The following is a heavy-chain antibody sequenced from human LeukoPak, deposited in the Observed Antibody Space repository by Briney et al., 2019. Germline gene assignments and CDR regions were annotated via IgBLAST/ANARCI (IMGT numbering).Heavy chain of an antibody. CDR2: IRSDASKK. CDR1: GFTFSTYA. CDR3: ARDQGAYYYGSVLDY. J-gene: IGHJ4*02. V-gene: IGHV3-30*02. D-gene: IGHD3-10*01. Sequence: AGGSLRLSCAASGFTFSTYAMHWVRQAPGKGVEWVAFIRSDASKKYYADSVKGRFAISRDNSKNTLYLQMNSLSAEDTAVYYCARDQGAYYYGSVLDYWGQGTLVTVFS.